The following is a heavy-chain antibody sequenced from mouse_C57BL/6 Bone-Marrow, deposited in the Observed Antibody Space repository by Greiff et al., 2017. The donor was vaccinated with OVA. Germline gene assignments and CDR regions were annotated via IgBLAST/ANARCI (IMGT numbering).Heavy chain of an antibody. CDR2: IYPGSGST. J-gene: IGHJ3*01. V-gene: IGHV1-55*01. D-gene: IGHD1-1*01. CDR3: ARGFIATVVPFAD. Sequence: QVQLKQPGAELVKPGASVKMSCKASGYTFTSYWITWVKQRPGQGLEWIGDIYPGSGSTNYNEKFKSKATLTVDTSSSTAYMQLSSLTSEDYAVYYCARGFIATVVPFADWGQGTLVTVSA. CDR1: GYTFTSYW.